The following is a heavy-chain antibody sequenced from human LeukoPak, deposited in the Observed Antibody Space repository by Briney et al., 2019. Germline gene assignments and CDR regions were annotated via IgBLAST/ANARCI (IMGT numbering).Heavy chain of an antibody. V-gene: IGHV4-4*07. D-gene: IGHD3-22*01. CDR1: GCAIISYY. CDR3: ARLKFYDSTGYSPGYYMDV. J-gene: IGHJ6*03. CDR2: IYPTGNT. Sequence: KSSETLSLTCSVSGCAIISYYWSWIRQPAGKGPKWIGRIYPTGNTDYNTSLKTRVTMSTDLSKKQFSLRLRSVTDADTAVYYCARLKFYDSTGYSPGYYMDVWGKGTAVTVSS.